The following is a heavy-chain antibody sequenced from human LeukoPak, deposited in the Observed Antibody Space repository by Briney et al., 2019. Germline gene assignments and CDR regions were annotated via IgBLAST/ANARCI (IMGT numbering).Heavy chain of an antibody. J-gene: IGHJ5*02. Sequence: GGSLRLSCAASGFTFSSYAMSWVRQAPGKGLEWVSAISGSGGSTYYADSVKGRFTIFRDKSKNTLYLQMNSLRAEDTAVYYCAKDLPDSRESLTGHWFDPWGQGTLVTVSS. CDR1: GFTFSSYA. V-gene: IGHV3-23*01. D-gene: IGHD3-10*01. CDR2: ISGSGGST. CDR3: AKDLPDSRESLTGHWFDP.